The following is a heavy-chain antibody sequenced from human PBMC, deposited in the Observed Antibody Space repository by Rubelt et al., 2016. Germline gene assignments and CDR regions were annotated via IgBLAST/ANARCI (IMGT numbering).Heavy chain of an antibody. CDR3: ARLSSSSGIDY. J-gene: IGHJ4*02. D-gene: IGHD6-6*01. CDR1: GGSFSGYY. V-gene: IGHV4-34*11. CDR2: IYFSGST. Sequence: QVQLQQWGAGLLKPSETLSLTCAVYGGSFSGYYWSWIRQPPGKGLECIGYIYFSGSTNYNPSLESRVTISVDTSKSQFSLKLGSVTAADTAVYYCARLSSSSGIDYWGQGILVTVSS.